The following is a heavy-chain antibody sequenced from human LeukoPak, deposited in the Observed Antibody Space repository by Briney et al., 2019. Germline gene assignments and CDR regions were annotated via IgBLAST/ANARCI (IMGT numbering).Heavy chain of an antibody. J-gene: IGHJ5*02. D-gene: IGHD1-26*01. Sequence: SETLSLTCTVSGGSISTYYWSWIRQPPGKGLEWIGYIYYTGSTSYNPSLKSRVTMSLDVSKNQFSLELNSVTPADTAVYYCARGGNYWPQWWFDPWGRGTLVSVSS. CDR2: IYYTGST. V-gene: IGHV4-59*01. CDR3: ARGGNYWPQWWFDP. CDR1: GGSISTYY.